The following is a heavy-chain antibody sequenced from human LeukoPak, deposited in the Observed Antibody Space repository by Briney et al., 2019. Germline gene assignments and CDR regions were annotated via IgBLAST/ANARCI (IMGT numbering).Heavy chain of an antibody. D-gene: IGHD3-10*01. Sequence: SETLSLTCTVSGGSINSYYWSWIRQPPGKGLECIGYIHYTGSTNYNPSLKSRVTISVDTSKSQFSLKLSSVTAADTAIYYCARGGYYGSGNDFRFDPWSQGTLVTVSS. CDR2: IHYTGST. CDR1: GGSINSYY. J-gene: IGHJ5*02. CDR3: ARGGYYGSGNDFRFDP. V-gene: IGHV4-59*01.